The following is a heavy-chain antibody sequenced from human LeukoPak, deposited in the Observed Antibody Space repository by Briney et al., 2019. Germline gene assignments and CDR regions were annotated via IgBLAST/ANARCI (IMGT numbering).Heavy chain of an antibody. J-gene: IGHJ6*02. CDR2: ISAYNGNT. V-gene: IGHV1-18*01. CDR1: GYTFTSYG. CDR3: ARVVQRDAHYYYHAMDV. Sequence: ASVKVSCKASGYTFTSYGISWVRQAPGQGLEWMGWISAYNGNTNYAQKLQGRVTMTTDTSTSTAYMEVSSLRSEDTAVYYCARVVQRDAHYYYHAMDVWGQGTTVTVSS. D-gene: IGHD2-2*01.